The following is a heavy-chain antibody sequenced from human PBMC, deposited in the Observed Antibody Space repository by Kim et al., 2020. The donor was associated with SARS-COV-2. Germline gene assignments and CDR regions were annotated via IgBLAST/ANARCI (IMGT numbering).Heavy chain of an antibody. D-gene: IGHD6-19*01. CDR1: GGTFRNHG. J-gene: IGHJ5*02. CDR3: VRGTTLAGTGQAWFDP. V-gene: IGHV1-69*04. Sequence: SVKVSCKASGGTFRNHGVSWVRQAPGQGLEWMGRIIPILDKRNYAQRFQGRVTVTADISTSIAYLDLSSLRSEDTAVYYCVRGTTLAGTGQAWFDPWGQGTLLTVPS. CDR2: IIPILDKR.